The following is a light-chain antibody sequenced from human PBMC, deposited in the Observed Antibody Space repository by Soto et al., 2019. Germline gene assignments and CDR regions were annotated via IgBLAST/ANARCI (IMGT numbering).Light chain of an antibody. CDR2: GAS. Sequence: EIVLTQSPGTLSLSPGERVTLSCRASQSVSSSYLSWYHQTPGQAPRLLIYGASSRATGIPDRFSGSGSGTEFTLTISRLEPEDFAVYYCQQYGSSPWTFGQGTNVEIK. CDR3: QQYGSSPWT. V-gene: IGKV3-20*01. J-gene: IGKJ1*01. CDR1: QSVSSSY.